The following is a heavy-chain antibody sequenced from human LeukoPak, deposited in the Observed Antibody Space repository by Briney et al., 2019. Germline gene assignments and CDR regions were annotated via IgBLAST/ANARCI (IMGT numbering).Heavy chain of an antibody. CDR3: ARVETSGWYNRGGNDY. Sequence: PGGSLRLSCAASGFTFSSYAMHWVRQAPGKGLEWVAVISYDGSNKYYADSVKGRFTISRDNAKNSLYLQMDSLRAEDTAVYYCARVETSGWYNRGGNDYWGQGTLVTVSS. V-gene: IGHV3-30-3*01. CDR2: ISYDGSNK. CDR1: GFTFSSYA. D-gene: IGHD6-19*01. J-gene: IGHJ4*02.